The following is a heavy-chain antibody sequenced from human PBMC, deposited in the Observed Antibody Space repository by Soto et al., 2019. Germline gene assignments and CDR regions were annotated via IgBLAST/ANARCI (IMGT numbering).Heavy chain of an antibody. Sequence: GALRLSCAASGFTFSSYSMNWVRQAPGKGLEWVSYISSSSSTIYYADSVKGRFTISRDNAKNSLYLQMNSLRDEDTAVYYCARDLLMDGDPYYFDYWGQGTLVTVSS. D-gene: IGHD4-17*01. V-gene: IGHV3-48*02. CDR1: GFTFSSYS. CDR3: ARDLLMDGDPYYFDY. J-gene: IGHJ4*02. CDR2: ISSSSSTI.